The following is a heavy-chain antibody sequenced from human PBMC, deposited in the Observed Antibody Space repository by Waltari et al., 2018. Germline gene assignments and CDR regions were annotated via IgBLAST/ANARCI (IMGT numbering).Heavy chain of an antibody. V-gene: IGHV4-34*01. CDR2: VDHAGCT. Sequence: QVQLQQWGAGLVKPSETLSLTCPSPGWSFSAYYWSWIRMPPGRGFEWIGEVDHAGCTTYNPSLKSRGTISIDTSKNHFSLNLTSVTVADTALYLCARGRGIEARPASRNFASRNFDYWGQGSLVTISS. CDR3: ARGRGIEARPASRNFASRNFDY. CDR1: GWSFSAYY. D-gene: IGHD6-6*01. J-gene: IGHJ4*02.